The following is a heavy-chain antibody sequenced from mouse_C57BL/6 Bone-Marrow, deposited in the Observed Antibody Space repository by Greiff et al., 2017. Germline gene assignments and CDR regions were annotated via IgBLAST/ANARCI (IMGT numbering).Heavy chain of an antibody. D-gene: IGHD2-3*01. CDR2: ISSGGDYI. Sequence: EVQLVESGAGLVKPGGSLKLSCAASGFTFSGYAMYWVRQTPEKRLEWVAYISSGGDYIYYADTVKGRFTISRDNARNTLYLQMSILKSEDTTMYYCTRDGYYVGLGAMDYWGQGTSVTVSA. CDR3: TRDGYYVGLGAMDY. CDR1: GFTFSGYA. J-gene: IGHJ4*01. V-gene: IGHV5-9-1*02.